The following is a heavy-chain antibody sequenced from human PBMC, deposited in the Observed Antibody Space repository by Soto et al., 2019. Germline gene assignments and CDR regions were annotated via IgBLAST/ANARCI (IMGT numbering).Heavy chain of an antibody. CDR2: IYPGDSHT. Sequence: GESLKISCKGSGYSFSNHWIGWVRQMPGKGLEWMGIIYPGDSHTRYSPSFQGQVTISADTSTSTAYLQWSSLKASDTAMYYCAVSMGNSPLARFDYWGQGTLVTVSS. V-gene: IGHV5-51*01. CDR1: GYSFSNHW. D-gene: IGHD3-10*01. CDR3: AVSMGNSPLARFDY. J-gene: IGHJ4*02.